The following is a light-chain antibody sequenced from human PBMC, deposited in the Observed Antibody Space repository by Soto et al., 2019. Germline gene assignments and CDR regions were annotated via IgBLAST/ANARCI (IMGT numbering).Light chain of an antibody. J-gene: IGKJ4*01. CDR2: LGS. Sequence: DIVMTQSPLSLPVTPGEPASISCRSSQSLLHSNGYNYLDWYLQKPGQSPQLLIYLGSHRASGVPDRFSGSGSGTDFTLKISRVEAEDVGVYYCMHALQTLLTFGGGTKVEIK. V-gene: IGKV2-28*01. CDR3: MHALQTLLT. CDR1: QSLLHSNGYNY.